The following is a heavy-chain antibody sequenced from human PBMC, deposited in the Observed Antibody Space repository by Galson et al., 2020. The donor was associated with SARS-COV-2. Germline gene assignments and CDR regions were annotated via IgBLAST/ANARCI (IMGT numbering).Heavy chain of an antibody. CDR1: GFTFSTFW. J-gene: IGHJ3*02. D-gene: IGHD3-22*01. V-gene: IGHV3-33*06. CDR3: AKHGHYYDSSGYYDQGAFDI. Sequence: ASGFTFSTFWMNWVRQAPGKGLEWVAVIWYDGSNKYYADSVKGRFTISRDNSKNTLYLQMNSLRAEDTAVYYCAKHGHYYDSSGYYDQGAFDIWGQGTMVTVSS. CDR2: IWYDGSNK.